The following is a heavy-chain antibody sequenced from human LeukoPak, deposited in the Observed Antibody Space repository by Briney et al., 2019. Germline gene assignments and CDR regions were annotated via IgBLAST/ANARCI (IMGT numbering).Heavy chain of an antibody. Sequence: PGGSLRLSCAASGFTFSSYAMHWVRQAPGRGLEWVAVISYDGSNKYYADSVKGRFTISRDNSKNTLYLQMNSLRAEDTAVYYCASRAKESLGVVGATSHDAFDIWGQGTMVTVSS. CDR3: ASRAKESLGVVGATSHDAFDI. D-gene: IGHD1-26*01. J-gene: IGHJ3*02. CDR2: ISYDGSNK. V-gene: IGHV3-30*04. CDR1: GFTFSSYA.